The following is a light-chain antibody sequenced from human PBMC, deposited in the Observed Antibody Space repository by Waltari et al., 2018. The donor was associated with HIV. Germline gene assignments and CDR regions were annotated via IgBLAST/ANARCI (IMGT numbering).Light chain of an antibody. CDR1: SSTIGADYD. J-gene: IGLJ2*01. V-gene: IGLV1-40*01. CDR2: GNK. CDR3: QSYDISLSASVV. Sequence: QSMLTQPPSVSGAPGQRVTISCTGSSSTIGADYDVHWYQQIPGPAPKLLISGNKNRPSGAPDRFSASTSGTSASLTISGLQAEDEADYFCQSYDISLSASVVFGGGTRLTVL.